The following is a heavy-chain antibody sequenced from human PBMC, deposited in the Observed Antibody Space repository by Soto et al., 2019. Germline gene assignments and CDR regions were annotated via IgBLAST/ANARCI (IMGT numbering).Heavy chain of an antibody. J-gene: IGHJ5*02. D-gene: IGHD1-26*01. CDR3: ATGGLPGRGDWFDP. CDR2: IYYSGRT. CDR1: GGSINSNY. Sequence: QVQLQESGPGLVKPSETLSLTCTVSGGSINSNYWNWIRQPPGKGLEWIGNIYYSGRTNYNASHRSRVPTPVGTSNEQCCRTPPSVAAAATAVHYCATGGLPGRGDWFDPWGQGTLVTVSS. V-gene: IGHV4-59*01.